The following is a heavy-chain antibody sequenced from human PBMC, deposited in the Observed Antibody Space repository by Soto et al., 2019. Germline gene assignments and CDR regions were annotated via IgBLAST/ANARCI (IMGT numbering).Heavy chain of an antibody. J-gene: IGHJ5*02. V-gene: IGHV4-34*01. Sequence: PSETLSLTCAVYGGSFSGYYWSWIRQPPGKGLEWIGEINHSGSTQYDPSLKSRVTISVDTSKNQFSLKLSSVTAADTAVHYCARVEDIVVVPAAIGWFDPWGQGTLVTVSA. CDR3: ARVEDIVVVPAAIGWFDP. CDR2: INHSGST. CDR1: GGSFSGYY. D-gene: IGHD2-2*01.